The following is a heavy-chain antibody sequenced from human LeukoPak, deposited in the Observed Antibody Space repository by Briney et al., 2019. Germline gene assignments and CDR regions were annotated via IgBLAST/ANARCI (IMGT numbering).Heavy chain of an antibody. Sequence: PGGSLRLSCAASGFTFSDYYMSWIRQAPGKGLEWVSYISSSGSTIYYADSVKGRFTISRDNAKNSLYLQMNSLRAEDTAVYYCARDGLEDWVLRLAYYYYGMDVWGQGTTVTVSS. V-gene: IGHV3-11*01. J-gene: IGHJ6*02. CDR1: GFTFSDYY. D-gene: IGHD3-3*01. CDR3: ARDGLEDWVLRLAYYYYGMDV. CDR2: ISSSGSTI.